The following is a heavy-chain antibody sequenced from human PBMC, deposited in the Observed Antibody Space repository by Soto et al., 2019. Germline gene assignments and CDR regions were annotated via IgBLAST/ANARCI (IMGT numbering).Heavy chain of an antibody. J-gene: IGHJ4*02. D-gene: IGHD3-10*01. CDR2: ISSSTTII. CDR1: GFTFTSYS. CDR3: ARRWLFESGGIDY. Sequence: EVQLVESGGGLVQPGGSLRLSCAASGFTFTSYSMNWVRQAPGKGLEWVSYISSSTTIIYYADSVKGRFTISRDNARNSLYLQINSLRAEDTAVYYCARRWLFESGGIDYWGQGTLVTVSS. V-gene: IGHV3-48*01.